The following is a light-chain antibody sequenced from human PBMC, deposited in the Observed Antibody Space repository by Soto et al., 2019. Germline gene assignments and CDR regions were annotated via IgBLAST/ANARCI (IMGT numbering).Light chain of an antibody. Sequence: QLVLTQSSSASASLGSSVKLTCILSSGHSTYIIAWHQQQPGKAPRFLMTLDRSGSYNRGSGVPDRFSGSSSGADRYLTISNLQFEDEGDYYCETWYSNTHKVFGGGAQLTVL. CDR1: SGHSTYI. CDR2: LDRSGSY. V-gene: IGLV4-60*02. CDR3: ETWYSNTHKV. J-gene: IGLJ3*02.